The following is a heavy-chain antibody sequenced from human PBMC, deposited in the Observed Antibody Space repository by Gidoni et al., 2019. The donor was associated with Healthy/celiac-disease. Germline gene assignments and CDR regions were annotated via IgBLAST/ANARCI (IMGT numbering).Heavy chain of an antibody. CDR3: AKSGELLPFDY. CDR1: GFTFDDYA. J-gene: IGHJ4*02. CDR2: ISWNSGSI. V-gene: IGHV3-9*01. Sequence: EVQLVESGGGLVQPGRSLRLSCAASGFTFDDYAMHWVRQAPGKGLEWVSGISWNSGSIGYADSVKGRFTISRDNAKNSLYLQMNSLRAEDTALYYCAKSGELLPFDYWGQGTLVTVSS. D-gene: IGHD1-26*01.